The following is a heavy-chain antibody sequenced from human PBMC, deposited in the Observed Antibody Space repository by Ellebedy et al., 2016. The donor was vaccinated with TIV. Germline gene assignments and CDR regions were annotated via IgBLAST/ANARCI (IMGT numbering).Heavy chain of an antibody. D-gene: IGHD6-13*01. J-gene: IGHJ6*03. CDR1: GGSFSGYY. CDR3: ARGSVAAAGRGYYYYYYMDV. Sequence: SETLSLXXAVYGGSFSGYYWSWIRQPPGKGLEWIGEINHSGSTNYNPSLKSRVTISVDTSKNQFSLKLSSVTAADTAVYYCARGSVAAAGRGYYYYYYMDVWGKGTTVTVSS. CDR2: INHSGST. V-gene: IGHV4-34*01.